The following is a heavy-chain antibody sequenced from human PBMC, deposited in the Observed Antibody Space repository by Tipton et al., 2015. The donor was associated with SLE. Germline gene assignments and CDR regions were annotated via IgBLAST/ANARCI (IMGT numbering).Heavy chain of an antibody. V-gene: IGHV4-59*01. CDR3: ARDYYGSGFDAFDI. J-gene: IGHJ3*02. CDR1: GGSISGYY. D-gene: IGHD3-10*01. Sequence: TLSLTCAVSGGSISGYYWSWIRQPPGKELEWIGYIHYNGTTDYNPSLRSRVTISVDTSKNQFSLRLSSVTAADTAVYYCARDYYGSGFDAFDIWGQGTMVTVSS. CDR2: IHYNGTT.